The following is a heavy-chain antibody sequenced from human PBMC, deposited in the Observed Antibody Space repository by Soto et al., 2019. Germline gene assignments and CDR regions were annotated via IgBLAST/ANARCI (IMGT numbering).Heavy chain of an antibody. J-gene: IGHJ6*02. V-gene: IGHV4-31*03. Sequence: SETLSLTCTVSGGSISSGGYYWSWIRQHPGKGLEWIGYIYYSGSTYYNPSLKSRVTISVDTSKNQFSLKLSSVTAADTAVYYCARDIVVVPSILSPVPSYYYYGMDVWGQGTTVTFSS. D-gene: IGHD2-2*01. CDR2: IYYSGST. CDR1: GGSISSGGYY. CDR3: ARDIVVVPSILSPVPSYYYYGMDV.